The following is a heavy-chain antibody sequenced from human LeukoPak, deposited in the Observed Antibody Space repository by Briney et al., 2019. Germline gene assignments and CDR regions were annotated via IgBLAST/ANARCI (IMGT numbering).Heavy chain of an antibody. V-gene: IGHV3-21*06. D-gene: IGHD6-19*01. CDR2: VSGTSEYI. J-gene: IGHJ4*02. Sequence: GGSLRLSCAASGFSLSTYSMIWVRQAPGKGLEWVSSVSGTSEYIYYADSVRGRFTISRDNAKNTVYLQMNSLRAEDTAVYYCARWYSSGWYSDYWGQGTLVTVSS. CDR1: GFSLSTYS. CDR3: ARWYSSGWYSDY.